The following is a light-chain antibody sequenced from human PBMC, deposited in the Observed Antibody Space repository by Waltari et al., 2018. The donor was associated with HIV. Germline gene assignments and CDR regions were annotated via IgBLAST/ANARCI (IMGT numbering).Light chain of an antibody. V-gene: IGLV3-21*04. CDR1: NIGSKS. CDR3: QVRDSRSDPVV. CDR2: YDS. Sequence: SYVLTQPPSVSVAPGKTARITCGGNNIGSKSVHWYQQRPGQAPMLVIYYDSDRPAGSPERFPGSNSGNTATLTISRVEAGDEADYYCQVRDSRSDPVVFGGGTKLTAL. J-gene: IGLJ2*01.